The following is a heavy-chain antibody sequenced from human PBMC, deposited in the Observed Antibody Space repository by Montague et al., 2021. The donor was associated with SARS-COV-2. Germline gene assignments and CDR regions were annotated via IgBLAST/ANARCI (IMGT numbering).Heavy chain of an antibody. CDR1: GGSISTYY. J-gene: IGHJ4*02. CDR2: IHYSGIT. D-gene: IGHD5-12*01. CDR3: ARSGWLTRGFDY. Sequence: SETLSLTCTVSGGSISTYYWSWIRQPPGKGLEWIAYIHYSGITNHNPSLKSRVSVSLDTSKNHFSLNLKSVTAADTAVYYCARSGWLTRGFDYWGQGTLVFVSS. V-gene: IGHV4-59*01.